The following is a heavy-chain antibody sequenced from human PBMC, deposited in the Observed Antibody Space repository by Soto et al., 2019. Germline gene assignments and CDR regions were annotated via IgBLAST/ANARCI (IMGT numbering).Heavy chain of an antibody. Sequence: SETLSLTCTVSGGSISSYHWSWIRQPPGKGLEWIGYIYYSGSTNYSPSLKSRVTISVDTSKNQLSLKLSSVTAADTAVYYCARQRPYSGYGGGTTSFDPWGQGTLVTVSS. CDR1: GGSISSYH. CDR3: ARQRPYSGYGGGTTSFDP. D-gene: IGHD5-12*01. CDR2: IYYSGST. V-gene: IGHV4-59*08. J-gene: IGHJ5*02.